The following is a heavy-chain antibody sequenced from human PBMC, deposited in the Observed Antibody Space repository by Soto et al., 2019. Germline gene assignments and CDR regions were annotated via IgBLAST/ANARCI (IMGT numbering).Heavy chain of an antibody. Sequence: EVQLVESGGGLVQPGGSLRLSCGGSGFTFSSYWMSWVRQAPGKGLEWVAIIKEDGSEKYYVDSVKGRFTISRDNAKNSLYLQMNSLRAEDTAVYYGARDQPGPTSYWGQGTLVTVSS. CDR3: ARDQPGPTSY. CDR1: GFTFSSYW. CDR2: IKEDGSEK. J-gene: IGHJ4*02. V-gene: IGHV3-7*01.